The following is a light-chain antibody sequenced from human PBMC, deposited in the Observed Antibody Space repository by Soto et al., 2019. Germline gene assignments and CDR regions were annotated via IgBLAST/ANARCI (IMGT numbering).Light chain of an antibody. CDR2: EVN. CDR3: SSYTRANTLV. Sequence: QSALTQPASVSGSPGQSLTISCTGTSSDIGAYDYVSWYQHHPGKAPKLILYEVNNRPSGVSNRFSGSKSGNTASLTISGLQAEDEADYFCSSYTRANTLVFGGGTKLTVL. J-gene: IGLJ2*01. V-gene: IGLV2-14*01. CDR1: SSDIGAYDY.